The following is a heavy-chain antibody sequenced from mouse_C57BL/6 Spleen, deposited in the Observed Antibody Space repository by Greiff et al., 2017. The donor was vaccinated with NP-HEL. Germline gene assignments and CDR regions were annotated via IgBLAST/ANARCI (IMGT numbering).Heavy chain of an antibody. Sequence: QVQLQQPGAELVKPGASVKLSCKASGYTFTSYWMHWVKQRPGQGLEWIGMIHPNSGSTNYNEKFKSKATLTVDKSSSTAYMQLSSLTSEDSAVYYCAREGYDYDVHFDYWGQGTTLTVSS. V-gene: IGHV1-64*01. J-gene: IGHJ2*01. D-gene: IGHD2-4*01. CDR2: IHPNSGST. CDR3: AREGYDYDVHFDY. CDR1: GYTFTSYW.